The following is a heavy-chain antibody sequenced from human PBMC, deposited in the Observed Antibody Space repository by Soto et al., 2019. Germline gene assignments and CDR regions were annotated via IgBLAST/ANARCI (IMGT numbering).Heavy chain of an antibody. CDR1: GFNFSSYA. CDR2: ISGSGGST. Sequence: GGSLRLSCAASGFNFSSYAMSWVREAPGKGLEWVSAISGSGGSTYYADSVKGRFTISRDNSKNTLYLQMSSLRAEDTAVYYCAKAPYYYGSGYYYYGMDVWGQGTTVTVSS. CDR3: AKAPYYYGSGYYYYGMDV. J-gene: IGHJ6*02. D-gene: IGHD3-10*01. V-gene: IGHV3-23*01.